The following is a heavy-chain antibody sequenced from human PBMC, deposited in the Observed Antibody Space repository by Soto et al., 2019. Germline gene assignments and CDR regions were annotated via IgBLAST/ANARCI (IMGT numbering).Heavy chain of an antibody. V-gene: IGHV3-53*01. CDR3: VKPNNGWLKNSYYYSAMDV. J-gene: IGHJ6*02. D-gene: IGHD6-19*01. CDR2: IYSGGTT. Sequence: EVQLVESGGGLIQPGGSLRLSCAASGCTVRSDYMSWVRQAPGKGLEWVAVIYSGGTTYYADSVQGRFTISRDNSKNTLYRQMNRLRAEDTAVYYCVKPNNGWLKNSYYYSAMDVWVQGTTVAVSS. CDR1: GCTVRSDY.